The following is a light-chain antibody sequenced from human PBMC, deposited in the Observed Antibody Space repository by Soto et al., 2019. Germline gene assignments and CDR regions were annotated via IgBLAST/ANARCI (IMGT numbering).Light chain of an antibody. CDR3: PHYCSIVLT. V-gene: IGKV3-20*01. CDR2: GAS. Sequence: EIVLTQSPGTLSLSPGERATLSCRASQSVSSSYLAWYQQKPGQAPRLLIYGASSRATGIPDRFSGSGSGTDFTLTISRLEAEDVAVYYCPHYCSIVLTFGGGPKVEIK. J-gene: IGKJ4*02. CDR1: QSVSSSY.